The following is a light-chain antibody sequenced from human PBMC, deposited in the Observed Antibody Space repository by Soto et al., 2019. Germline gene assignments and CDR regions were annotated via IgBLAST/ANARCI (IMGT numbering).Light chain of an antibody. Sequence: ETVMTQSPATLSVSPGERATLSCRASQSVDSRLAWYQQKPGQAPRLLIYDASTRATGIPARFSGSGSGTEFTLTISSLQSEDSAIYYCQQFNNSPPERAFGQGTKVDI. CDR2: DAS. J-gene: IGKJ1*01. CDR3: QQFNNSPPERA. V-gene: IGKV3-15*01. CDR1: QSVDSR.